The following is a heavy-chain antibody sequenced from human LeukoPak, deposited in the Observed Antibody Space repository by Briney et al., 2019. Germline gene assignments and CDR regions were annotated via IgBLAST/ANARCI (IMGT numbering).Heavy chain of an antibody. CDR3: AAFAPYGLGYYFDY. CDR2: IVVGSGNT. CDR1: GFTFTSSA. J-gene: IGHJ4*02. Sequence: ASVEVSCKASGFTFTSSAVQWVRQARGQRLEWIGWIVVGSGNTNYAQQFQERVTITRDMSTSTAYMELSSLRSEDTAVYYCAAFAPYGLGYYFDYWGQGTLVTVSS. V-gene: IGHV1-58*01. D-gene: IGHD3-10*01.